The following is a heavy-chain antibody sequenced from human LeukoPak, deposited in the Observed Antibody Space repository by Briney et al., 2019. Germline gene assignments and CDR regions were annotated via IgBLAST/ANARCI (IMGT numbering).Heavy chain of an antibody. Sequence: GGSLRLSCGAPGFTFSSYGMHWVRQAPGKGLEWVAFIRNDGRNKYYADSVKGRFTISRDNSKNTLYLQMNSLRAEDTAVYYCAKDRHAPGRYCSSTTCFPFDSWGQGTLVTVSS. CDR3: AKDRHAPGRYCSSTTCFPFDS. CDR2: IRNDGRNK. V-gene: IGHV3-30*02. J-gene: IGHJ5*01. CDR1: GFTFSSYG. D-gene: IGHD2-2*01.